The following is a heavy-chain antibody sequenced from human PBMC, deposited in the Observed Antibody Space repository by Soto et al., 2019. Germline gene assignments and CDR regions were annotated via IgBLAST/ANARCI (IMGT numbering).Heavy chain of an antibody. CDR2: IYYSGST. CDR3: ARSFLLHRLSLGAFYI. J-gene: IGHJ3*02. Sequence: SETLSLTCTVSGGFISSYYWSWIRQPPGKGLEWIGYIYYSGSTNYNPSLKSRVTISVDTSKNQFSLKLSSVTAADTAVYYCARSFLLHRLSLGAFYIWGQGTMVTVS. V-gene: IGHV4-59*01. D-gene: IGHD1-26*01. CDR1: GGFISSYY.